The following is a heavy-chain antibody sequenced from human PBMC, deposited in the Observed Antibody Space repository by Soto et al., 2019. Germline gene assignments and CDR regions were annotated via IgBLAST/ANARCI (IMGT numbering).Heavy chain of an antibody. V-gene: IGHV3-33*01. J-gene: IGHJ4*02. Sequence: QVQLVESGGGVVQPGRSLRLSSAASGFTFSNHGIYWVRQAPGKGLEWVSVVWNDGSYKYYVDSVKGRFATSRDNSKNTAYLQMSSLRVEDSALYYCARLSGGYCTGGRCSGGLKLDSWGQGTQVTVSS. D-gene: IGHD2-8*02. CDR3: ARLSGGYCTGGRCSGGLKLDS. CDR1: GFTFSNHG. CDR2: VWNDGSYK.